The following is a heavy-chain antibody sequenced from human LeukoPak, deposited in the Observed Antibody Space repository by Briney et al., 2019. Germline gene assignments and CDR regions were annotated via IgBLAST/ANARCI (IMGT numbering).Heavy chain of an antibody. D-gene: IGHD7-27*01. CDR2: INPSGGST. V-gene: IGHV1-46*01. CDR1: GYTFTSYY. J-gene: IGHJ4*02. CDR3: TLSRTGEFYFDY. Sequence: ASVKVSCKASGYTFTSYYMHWVRQAPGQGLEWMGIINPSGGSTSYAQKFQGRVTMTRDMSTSTVYMELSSLRSEDTAVYYCTLSRTGEFYFDYWGQGTLVTVSS.